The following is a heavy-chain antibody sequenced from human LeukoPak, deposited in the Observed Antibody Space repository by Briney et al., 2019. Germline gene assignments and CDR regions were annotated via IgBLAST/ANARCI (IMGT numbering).Heavy chain of an antibody. CDR1: GYTFTGYY. D-gene: IGHD3-10*01. V-gene: IGHV1-2*02. CDR2: INSNTGGT. J-gene: IGHJ4*02. CDR3: ARDREGLGFGEFPYFDY. Sequence: ASVKVSCKASGYTFTGYYMHWVRQAPGQGLEWMGWINSNTGGTNYAQKFQGRVTMTRDTSISTAYMELSRLKSDDTAVYYCARDREGLGFGEFPYFDYWGQGTLVTVSS.